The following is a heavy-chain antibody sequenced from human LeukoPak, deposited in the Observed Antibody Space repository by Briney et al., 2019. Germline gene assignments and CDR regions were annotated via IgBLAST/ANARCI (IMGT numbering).Heavy chain of an antibody. CDR3: ARDDADSRGYYSSPFDY. D-gene: IGHD3-22*01. J-gene: IGHJ4*02. CDR1: GFTFSSYS. Sequence: GGSLRLSCAASGFTFSSYSMNWVRQAPGKGLEWVSSISSSSSYIYYADSVKGRFTISRDNAKNSLYLQMNSLRAEDTAVYYCARDDADSRGYYSSPFDYWGQGTLVTVSS. CDR2: ISSSSSYI. V-gene: IGHV3-21*01.